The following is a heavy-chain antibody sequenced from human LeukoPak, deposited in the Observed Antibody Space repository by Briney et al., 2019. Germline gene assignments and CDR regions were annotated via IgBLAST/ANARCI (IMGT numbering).Heavy chain of an antibody. J-gene: IGHJ4*02. Sequence: GGSLRLSCAASGFTFSSYGMSWVRQAPGKGLEWVSVISGSGGTTYYADSVRGRFTISRDNSKNTLYLEMNSLRAEDTAVYYCAKELGGNRPFDYWGQGTLVTVSS. CDR3: AKELGGNRPFDY. V-gene: IGHV3-23*01. CDR2: ISGSGGTT. D-gene: IGHD4-23*01. CDR1: GFTFSSYG.